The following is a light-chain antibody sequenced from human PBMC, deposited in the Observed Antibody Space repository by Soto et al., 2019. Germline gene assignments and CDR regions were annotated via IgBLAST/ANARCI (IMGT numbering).Light chain of an antibody. Sequence: DIVRTQSPDSLAVSLGERATINCKSSQNILYNSNNKNYLAWYQKKPGQPPTLLIYWASTRESGVPDRFSGSGSGTDFTLTISSLQAEDVAVYYCQQYYSSPLTFGGGTKVEIK. CDR1: QNILYNSNNKNY. V-gene: IGKV4-1*01. J-gene: IGKJ4*01. CDR2: WAS. CDR3: QQYYSSPLT.